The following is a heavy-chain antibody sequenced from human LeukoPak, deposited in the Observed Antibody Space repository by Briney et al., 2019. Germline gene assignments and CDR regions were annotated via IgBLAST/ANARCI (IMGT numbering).Heavy chain of an antibody. CDR3: ARETARGDY. J-gene: IGHJ4*02. D-gene: IGHD1-14*01. CDR2: IYTSGST. Sequence: SQTLSLTCTVSGGSISSGSYYWSWVRQPAGKGLEWIGRIYTSGSTNYNPSLKSRVTISVDTSKNQFSLKLSSVTAADTAVYCCARETARGDYWGQGTLVTVSS. CDR1: GGSISSGSYY. V-gene: IGHV4-61*02.